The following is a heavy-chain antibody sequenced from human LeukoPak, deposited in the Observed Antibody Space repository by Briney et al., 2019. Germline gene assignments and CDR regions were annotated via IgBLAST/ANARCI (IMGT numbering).Heavy chain of an antibody. D-gene: IGHD6-6*01. CDR1: AFSFGSFW. CDR3: ARSKISAHDY. CDR2: INPDGTIT. V-gene: IGHV3-74*01. J-gene: IGHJ4*02. Sequence: GGSLRLSCAAAAFSFGSFWMHWVRQAPGKGLVWVSRINPDGTITSYADSVKGRFTISRDNAKNTLYLQMNSLRAEDTAVYSCARSKISAHDYWGQGTLVTVSS.